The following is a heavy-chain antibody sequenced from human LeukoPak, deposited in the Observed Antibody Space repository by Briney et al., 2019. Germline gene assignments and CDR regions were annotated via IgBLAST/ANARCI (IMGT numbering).Heavy chain of an antibody. D-gene: IGHD6-13*01. J-gene: IGHJ4*02. CDR2: INPNSGGT. Sequence: ASVKVSCKASGYTFTGYYMHWVRQAPGQGLEWMGWINPNSGGTNYAQKFQGRVTMTRDTSISTAYMELSRLRSDDTAVYYCARDPRGVTAAGILWGQGTLVTASS. CDR1: GYTFTGYY. CDR3: ARDPRGVTAAGIL. V-gene: IGHV1-2*02.